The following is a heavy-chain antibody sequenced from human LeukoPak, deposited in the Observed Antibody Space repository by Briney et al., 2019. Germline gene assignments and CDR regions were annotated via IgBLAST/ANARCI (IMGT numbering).Heavy chain of an antibody. Sequence: SETLSLTCTVSGGSISSYYWSWIRQPPGKGLEWIGYIYYSGSTNYNPSLKSRVTISVDTSKNQFSLKLSSVTAADTAVYYCARFRRRDSSGYYYFDYWGQGTLVTVSS. CDR1: GGSISSYY. CDR2: IYYSGST. CDR3: ARFRRRDSSGYYYFDY. J-gene: IGHJ4*02. D-gene: IGHD3-22*01. V-gene: IGHV4-59*08.